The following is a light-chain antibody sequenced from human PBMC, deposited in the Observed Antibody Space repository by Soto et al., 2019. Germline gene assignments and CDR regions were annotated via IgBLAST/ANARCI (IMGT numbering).Light chain of an antibody. J-gene: IGKJ1*01. CDR1: QAIDSW. CDR3: QQTLSFPPT. Sequence: DIQMTQSPSSVSASVGDRVTITCRASQAIDSWLAWYQQKPGEAPKLLIFTGSLFHSGVPPRFSGSGSGTDFTFTISSLQPEDFATYYCQQTLSFPPTFGQGTKV. CDR2: TGS. V-gene: IGKV1-12*01.